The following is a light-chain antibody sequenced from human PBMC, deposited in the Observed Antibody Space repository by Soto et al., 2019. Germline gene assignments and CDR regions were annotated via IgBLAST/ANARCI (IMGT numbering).Light chain of an antibody. CDR2: DVS. J-gene: IGLJ2*01. Sequence: QSALTQPASVSGSPGQSITISCTGTSSDVGGYNYVSWYQQHPVKAPKLMIYDVSNRPSGVSNRFSGSKSGNTASLAISGLQAEDEADYYCSSYTSSSPLVFGGGTKLTAL. CDR3: SSYTSSSPLV. V-gene: IGLV2-14*01. CDR1: SSDVGGYNY.